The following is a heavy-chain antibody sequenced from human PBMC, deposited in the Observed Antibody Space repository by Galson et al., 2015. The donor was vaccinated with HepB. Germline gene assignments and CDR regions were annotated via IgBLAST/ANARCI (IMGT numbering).Heavy chain of an antibody. Sequence: SVKVSCKASGYTFTRFGISWVRQAPGQGLEWMGWISGYNGNVNYAQKLQGRVAMAADTSTSTAYMELRSLRSDDTAVYYCARGGMATIGGPTFDSWGQGTLVTVSS. CDR2: ISGYNGNV. D-gene: IGHD5-24*01. V-gene: IGHV1-18*01. CDR3: ARGGMATIGGPTFDS. J-gene: IGHJ4*02. CDR1: GYTFTRFG.